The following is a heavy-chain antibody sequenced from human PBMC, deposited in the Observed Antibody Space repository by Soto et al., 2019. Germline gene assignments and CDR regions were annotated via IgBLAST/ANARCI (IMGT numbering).Heavy chain of an antibody. CDR2: INPSGGST. V-gene: IGHV1-46*01. CDR1: GYTFTSYY. Sequence: ASVKVSCKASGYTFTSYYMHWVRQAPGQGLEWMGIINPSGGSTSYAQKFQGRVTMTRDTSTSTVYMELSSLRSEDTAVYYCARDLSYGLVKKYYFDSWGQGTLVTVSS. D-gene: IGHD2-2*01. J-gene: IGHJ4*02. CDR3: ARDLSYGLVKKYYFDS.